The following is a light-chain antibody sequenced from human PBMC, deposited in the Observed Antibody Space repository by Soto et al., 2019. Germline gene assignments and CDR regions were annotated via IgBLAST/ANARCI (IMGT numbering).Light chain of an antibody. CDR1: SSNIGDNS. J-gene: IGLJ1*01. V-gene: IGLV1-51*01. CDR2: AEN. Sequence: QSVLTQPPALSAGPEQMVSICRAPSSSNIGDNSVSWYQQLPGAAPKLIIYAENRPASAIPDRFSGSKSGTSSTLGITRFQTGDEVDYYCGSRDSSLSAYVFGTGTNVTVL. CDR3: GSRDSSLSAYV.